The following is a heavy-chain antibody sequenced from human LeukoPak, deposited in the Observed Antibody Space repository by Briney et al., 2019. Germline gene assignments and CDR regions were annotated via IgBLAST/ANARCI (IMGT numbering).Heavy chain of an antibody. Sequence: GGSLRLSCAASGFTFSSYAMSWVRQAPGKGLEWVSAISGSGGSTYYADSVKGRFTISRDNSKNTLYLQMNGLRAEDTAVYYCAREKYSSSWRARAPGYWGQGTLVTVSS. CDR1: GFTFSSYA. J-gene: IGHJ4*02. V-gene: IGHV3-23*01. CDR3: AREKYSSSWRARAPGY. D-gene: IGHD6-13*01. CDR2: ISGSGGST.